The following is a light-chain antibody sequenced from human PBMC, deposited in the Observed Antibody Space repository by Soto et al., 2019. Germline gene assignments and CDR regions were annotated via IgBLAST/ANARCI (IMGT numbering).Light chain of an antibody. V-gene: IGLV2-23*02. J-gene: IGLJ2*01. CDR2: EAT. CDR3: SSYTGSTTFVA. Sequence: QSALTQPASVSGSPGQSITISCTGTSSDIGGYNLVSWYQQHPGEAPQLIIYEATKRPSGVSSRFSGSKSANAASLTISGLQGEDEADYYCSSYTGSTTFVAFGGWTKLTVL. CDR1: SSDIGGYNL.